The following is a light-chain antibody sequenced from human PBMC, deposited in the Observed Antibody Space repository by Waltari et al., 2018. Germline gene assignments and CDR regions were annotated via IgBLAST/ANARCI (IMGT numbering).Light chain of an antibody. Sequence: IVLTQSPGTLSLSPGERATLSCRTSQNAYNTYLAWYQQKPGQAPRVLLYSASSRAPGIPDRFRGSGSGTEFTLTISRLEPEDFAGYYCQYYDNYKWTFGQGTKVEIK. V-gene: IGKV3-20*01. CDR1: QNAYNTY. J-gene: IGKJ1*01. CDR2: SAS. CDR3: QYYDNYKWT.